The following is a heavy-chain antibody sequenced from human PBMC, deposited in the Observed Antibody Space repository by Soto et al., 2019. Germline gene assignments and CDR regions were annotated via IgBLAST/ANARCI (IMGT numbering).Heavy chain of an antibody. V-gene: IGHV3-23*01. CDR3: ATAKKAYNWDNRPPFDY. J-gene: IGHJ4*02. CDR2: ISANDVGT. D-gene: IGHD1-20*01. CDR1: GFTLRNYA. Sequence: GGSLRLSCEASGFTLRNYAMTWVRQAPGKGLEWVSLISANDVGTYYAESVKTRFTISTDRSRNTVYLQMDSLRADDTAIYYCATAKKAYNWDNRPPFDYWGQGTLVTVSS.